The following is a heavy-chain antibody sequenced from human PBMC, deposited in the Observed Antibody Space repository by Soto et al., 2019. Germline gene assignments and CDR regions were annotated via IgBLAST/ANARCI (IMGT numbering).Heavy chain of an antibody. CDR2: ISYDGSNK. CDR1: GFTFSSYG. Sequence: GGSLRLSCASSGFTFSSYGMHWVRQAPGKGLEWVAVISYDGSNKYYADSVKGRFTISRDNSKNTLYLQMNSLRAEDTAVYYCANDNKRKYYFDYWGQGTLVTVSS. V-gene: IGHV3-30*18. J-gene: IGHJ4*02. CDR3: ANDNKRKYYFDY.